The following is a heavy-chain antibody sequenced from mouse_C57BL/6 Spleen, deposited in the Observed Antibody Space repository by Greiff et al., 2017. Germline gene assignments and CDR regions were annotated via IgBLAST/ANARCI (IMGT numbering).Heavy chain of an antibody. V-gene: IGHV1-80*01. CDR3: ARGGLLRPLAMDY. Sequence: QVQLKQSGAELVKPGASVKISCKASGYAFSSYWMNWVKQRPGKGLEWIGQIYPGDGDTNYNGKFKGKATLTADKSSSTAYMQLSSLTSEDSAVYFCARGGLLRPLAMDYWGQGTSVTVAS. CDR2: IYPGDGDT. J-gene: IGHJ4*01. D-gene: IGHD2-3*01. CDR1: GYAFSSYW.